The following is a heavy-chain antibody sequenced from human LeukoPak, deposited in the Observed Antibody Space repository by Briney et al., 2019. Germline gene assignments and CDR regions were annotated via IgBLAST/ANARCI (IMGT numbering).Heavy chain of an antibody. D-gene: IGHD5/OR15-5a*01. CDR1: GFSLSTSGVG. CDR2: VSWSGNN. V-gene: IGHV2-5*01. CDR3: AHSSGSVYWAFDI. J-gene: IGHJ3*02. Sequence: EPGPTLGKPTRTLTLTCTFSGFSLSTSGVGEGLIRQPPVNALGCLALVSWSGNNRYSPSLKSRLTITKDTSKNQVVLTMTNMDPVDTASYYGAHSSGSVYWAFDIWGQGTMVTVSS.